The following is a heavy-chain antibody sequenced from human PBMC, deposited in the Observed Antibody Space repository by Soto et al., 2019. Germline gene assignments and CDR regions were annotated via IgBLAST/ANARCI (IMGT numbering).Heavy chain of an antibody. V-gene: IGHV1-2*04. CDR3: ARGVRRYYDSSGYYFFDY. CDR1: GYTFTGYY. J-gene: IGHJ4*02. D-gene: IGHD3-22*01. Sequence: QVQLVQSGAEVKKPGASVKVSCKASGYTFTGYYMHWVRQAPGQGLAWMGWINPNSGGTDYAQKFQGWVTMTRDTSISTAYMELSRLRSDDTAVYYCARGVRRYYDSSGYYFFDYWGQGTLVTVSS. CDR2: INPNSGGT.